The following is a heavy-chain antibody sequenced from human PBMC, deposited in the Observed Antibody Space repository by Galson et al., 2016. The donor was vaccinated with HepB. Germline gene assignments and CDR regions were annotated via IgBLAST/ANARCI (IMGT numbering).Heavy chain of an antibody. Sequence: VRQAPGSRPEWVSYISSASTYIYHADSVKGRFTISRDNAKNSLYLQMNSLRAEDTAVYYCARDRYSSSYEADYWGRGTLVTVSP. D-gene: IGHD6-6*01. V-gene: IGHV3-21*01. CDR3: ARDRYSSSYEADY. CDR2: ISSASTYI. J-gene: IGHJ4*02.